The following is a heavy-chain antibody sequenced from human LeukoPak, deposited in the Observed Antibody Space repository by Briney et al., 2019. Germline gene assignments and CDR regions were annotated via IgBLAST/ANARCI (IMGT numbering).Heavy chain of an antibody. Sequence: ASVKVSCKASGYNFTGYYLHWVRQAPGQGLEWMGWINPNTGGTNYAQKFQGRVTMTRDTSISTAYMELSRLRSDDTAVYYCARGRYRDAFDIWGQGTMVTASS. J-gene: IGHJ3*02. CDR1: GYNFTGYY. V-gene: IGHV1-2*02. CDR2: INPNTGGT. CDR3: ARGRYRDAFDI. D-gene: IGHD1-26*01.